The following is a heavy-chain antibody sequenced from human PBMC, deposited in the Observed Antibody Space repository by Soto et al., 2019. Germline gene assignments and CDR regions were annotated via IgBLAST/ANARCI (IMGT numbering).Heavy chain of an antibody. Sequence: PGRSLRLSCASSGFTFSNAWMSWVRQAPGKGLEWVGRIKSKTDGGTTDYAAPVKGRFTISRDDSKNTLYLQMNSLKTEDTAVYYCTTEGHSSGSRPLYWYFDLWGRGTLVTVSS. J-gene: IGHJ2*01. CDR2: IKSKTDGGTT. CDR3: TTEGHSSGSRPLYWYFDL. CDR1: GFTFSNAW. V-gene: IGHV3-15*01. D-gene: IGHD3-22*01.